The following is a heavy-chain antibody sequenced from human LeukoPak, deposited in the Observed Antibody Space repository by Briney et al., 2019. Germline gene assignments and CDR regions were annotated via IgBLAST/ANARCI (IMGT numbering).Heavy chain of an antibody. Sequence: WVSLRLSCAASGFTFSSYWMHWVRQAPGKGLVWVSRIKSDGSGTNYADSVKGRFTISRDNAKNTLYLQMNSLRAEDTAVYYCASTYYYDTIDYPPRWFDPWGQGTLVTVS. J-gene: IGHJ5*02. D-gene: IGHD3-22*01. CDR2: IKSDGSGT. CDR1: GFTFSSYW. CDR3: ASTYYYDTIDYPPRWFDP. V-gene: IGHV3-74*01.